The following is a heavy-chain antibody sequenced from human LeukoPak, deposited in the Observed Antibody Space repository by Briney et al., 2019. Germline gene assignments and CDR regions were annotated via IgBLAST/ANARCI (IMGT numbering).Heavy chain of an antibody. CDR3: ARKGQGSNWAAEYFQN. CDR1: GFTFSSYA. V-gene: IGHV3-23*01. J-gene: IGHJ1*01. CDR2: ISGSGGTGI. D-gene: IGHD6-13*01. Sequence: GGSLRLSCAASGFTFSSYAMSWVRQAPWKRLEWVSAISGSGGTGIYCADSVKGRFTISRDNSKNTLFLQMNSLRADDTAVYYCARKGQGSNWAAEYFQNWGQGTLVTVSS.